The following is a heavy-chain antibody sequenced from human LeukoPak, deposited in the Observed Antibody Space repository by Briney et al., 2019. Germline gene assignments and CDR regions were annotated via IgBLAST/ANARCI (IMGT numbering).Heavy chain of an antibody. Sequence: GGSLRLSCAASGFTFSSYWMHWVRQAPGKGLVRVSRINSDGSSTSYADSVKGRFTISRDNAKNTLYLQMNSLRAEDTAVYYCARAVDGIAFYWGQGNLVTVSS. CDR3: ARAVDGIAFY. V-gene: IGHV3-74*01. CDR1: GFTFSSYW. CDR2: INSDGSST. D-gene: IGHD6-13*01. J-gene: IGHJ4*02.